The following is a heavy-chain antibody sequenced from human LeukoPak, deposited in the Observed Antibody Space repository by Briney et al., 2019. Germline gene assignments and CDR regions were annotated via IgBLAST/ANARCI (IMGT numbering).Heavy chain of an antibody. CDR1: GYTFTSYY. CDR3: ARGGSEADILTGYPFDY. D-gene: IGHD3-9*01. V-gene: IGHV1-46*01. CDR2: INPSGGST. J-gene: IGHJ4*02. Sequence: WASVKVSCKASGYTFTSYYMHWVRQAPGQGLEWMGIINPSGGSTSYAQKFQGRVTMTRDMSTSTVYMELSSLRSEDTAVYYCARGGSEADILTGYPFDYWGQGTLVTVSS.